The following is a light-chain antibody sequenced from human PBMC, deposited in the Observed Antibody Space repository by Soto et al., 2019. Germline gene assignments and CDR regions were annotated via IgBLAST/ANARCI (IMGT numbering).Light chain of an antibody. V-gene: IGKV3-20*01. CDR3: QQHVNSPRM. Sequence: MVMTRSSATRCVGPGDGASLSCSASQSVSNTYVAWYQHIPGQTPRLLIYGASNRATGIPDRFSGSGSGTDFTLTVCRLEPEDFAVYYCQQHVNSPRMLGHGTKVDIK. CDR2: GAS. CDR1: QSVSNTY. J-gene: IGKJ1*01.